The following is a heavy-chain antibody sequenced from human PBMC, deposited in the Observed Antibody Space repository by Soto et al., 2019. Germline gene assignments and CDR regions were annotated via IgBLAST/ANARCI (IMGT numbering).Heavy chain of an antibody. V-gene: IGHV3-48*03. D-gene: IGHD1-26*01. CDR2: ISSSGSTI. Sequence: EVHLLESGGGLVQPGGSLRLSCAASGFTFSNYVMSWLRQAPGRGLEWVSYISSSGSTIYYADSVKGRFTISRDNAKNSLYLQMNSLRAEDTAVYYCARGVGATDFDYWGQGTLVTVSS. CDR3: ARGVGATDFDY. J-gene: IGHJ4*02. CDR1: GFTFSNYV.